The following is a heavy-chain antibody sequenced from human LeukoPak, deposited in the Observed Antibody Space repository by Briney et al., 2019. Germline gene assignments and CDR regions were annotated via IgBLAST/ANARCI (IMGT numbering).Heavy chain of an antibody. V-gene: IGHV1-46*01. CDR3: ARRGPYSSGWRGSMGY. J-gene: IGHJ4*02. D-gene: IGHD6-19*01. CDR1: GYTFTIYY. CDR2: INPSGGST. Sequence: ASVKVSCKASGYTFTIYYMHWVRQAPGQGLERMGIINPSGGSTSYAQKFQGRVTMTRDTSTSTVYRELSSLRSEDTGVYYCARRGPYSSGWRGSMGYWGQGTLVTVSS.